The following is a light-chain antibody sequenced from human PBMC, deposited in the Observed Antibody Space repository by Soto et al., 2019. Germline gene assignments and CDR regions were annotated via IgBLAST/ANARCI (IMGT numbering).Light chain of an antibody. V-gene: IGKV3-15*01. CDR3: QQYSTALT. CDR1: QSVGST. CDR2: GAS. J-gene: IGKJ4*02. Sequence: EILMTQSPATLSVSPGERVILSCRASQSVGSTLAWYQQKPGQSTRLHIRGASTRATWVPARLTDSWSGTEFTLTISSLQSEDFAVYYCQQYSTALTFGGGTTLEIK.